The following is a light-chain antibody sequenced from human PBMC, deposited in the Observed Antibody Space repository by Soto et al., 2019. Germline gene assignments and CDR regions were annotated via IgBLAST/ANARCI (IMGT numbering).Light chain of an antibody. CDR2: SAS. CDR1: QGVRDD. Sequence: QMTQSPSSLSASVGDRVTITCRASQGVRDDVGWYQQKPGKAPKLLISSASTFQSGVPSRFGGSGSGTDFTLTISGLQPEDCETYYCLQESNYPLTLGGGTKVEIK. J-gene: IGKJ4*01. CDR3: LQESNYPLT. V-gene: IGKV1-6*01.